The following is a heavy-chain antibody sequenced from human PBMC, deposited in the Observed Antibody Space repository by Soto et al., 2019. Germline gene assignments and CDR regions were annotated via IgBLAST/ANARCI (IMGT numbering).Heavy chain of an antibody. D-gene: IGHD1-1*01. CDR2: INHSGST. Sequence: SETLSLTCAVYGGSFSGYYWIWIRQPPGKGLEWIGEINHSGSTNYNPSLKSRVTISVDTSKNQSSLKLSSVTAADTAVYYCARVSGTTTSPFDYWGQGTLVTVSS. J-gene: IGHJ4*02. CDR1: GGSFSGYY. CDR3: ARVSGTTTSPFDY. V-gene: IGHV4-34*01.